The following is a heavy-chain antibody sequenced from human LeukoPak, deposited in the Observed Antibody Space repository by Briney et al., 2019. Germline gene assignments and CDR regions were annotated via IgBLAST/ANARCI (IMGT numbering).Heavy chain of an antibody. CDR3: ANWGDYYYALDV. V-gene: IGHV3-48*01. J-gene: IGHJ6*02. Sequence: GGSLRLSCAASGFTFSSYSMNWGRQAPGKGLEWLSYISSGSGTIYYADSVKGRFTISRDNAKNSVYLQMDSLRPEDTAMYHCANWGDYYYALDVWGQGTAVTVS. CDR1: GFTFSSYS. D-gene: IGHD7-27*01. CDR2: ISSGSGTI.